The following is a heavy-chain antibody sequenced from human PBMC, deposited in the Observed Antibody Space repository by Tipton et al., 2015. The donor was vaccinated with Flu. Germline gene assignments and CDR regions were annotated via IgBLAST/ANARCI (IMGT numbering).Heavy chain of an antibody. V-gene: IGHV1-46*01. D-gene: IGHD6-13*01. CDR2: INPSGGST. CDR3: ARHGWQQLVPGFDY. CDR1: GYTFTSYY. Sequence: QSGAEVKKPGASVKVSCKASGYTFTSYYMHWVRQAPGQGLEWMGIINPSGGSTSYAQKFQGRVTMTRATSTSTVYMELSCRRSEDTAVYYCARHGWQQLVPGFDYWGQGSLVTVSS. J-gene: IGHJ4*02.